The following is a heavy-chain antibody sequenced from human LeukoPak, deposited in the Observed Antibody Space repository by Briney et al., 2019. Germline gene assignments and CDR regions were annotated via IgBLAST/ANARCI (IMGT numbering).Heavy chain of an antibody. CDR2: IYHSGST. CDR1: GGSLRSYF. V-gene: IGHV4-30-2*01. Sequence: SESLSLTCSVSGGSLRSYFWSWVRQPPGKGLEWIGYIYHSGSTYYNPSLKSRVTISVDRSKNQFSLKLSSVTAADTAVYYCARRTMVRGVPGWFDPWGQGTLVTVSS. D-gene: IGHD3-10*01. CDR3: ARRTMVRGVPGWFDP. J-gene: IGHJ5*02.